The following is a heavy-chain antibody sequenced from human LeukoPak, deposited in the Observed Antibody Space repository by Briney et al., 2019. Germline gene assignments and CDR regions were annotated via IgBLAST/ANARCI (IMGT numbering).Heavy chain of an antibody. V-gene: IGHV7-4-1*02. D-gene: IGHD3-16*01. Sequence: ASVKVSCKASGYTFTSYAMNWVRQAPGQGLEWMGWINTNTGNPTYAQGFTGRFVFSLDTSVSTAYLQISSLKAEDTAVYYCARDGVPEDYYYGMDVWGQGTTVTVSS. CDR3: ARDGVPEDYYYGMDV. CDR2: INTNTGNP. J-gene: IGHJ6*02. CDR1: GYTFTSYA.